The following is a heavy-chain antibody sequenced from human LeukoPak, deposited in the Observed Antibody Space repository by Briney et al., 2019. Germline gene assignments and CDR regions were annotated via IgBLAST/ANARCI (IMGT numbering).Heavy chain of an antibody. CDR3: ARGGPWFDP. CDR1: GGSISSHY. J-gene: IGHJ5*02. CDR2: IYYSGST. Sequence: SETLPLTCTVSGGSISSHYWSWIRQPPGKGLEWIGYIYYSGSTNYNPSLKSRVTISVDTSKNQFSLKLSSVTAADTAVYYCARGGPWFDPWGQGTLVTVSS. V-gene: IGHV4-59*11.